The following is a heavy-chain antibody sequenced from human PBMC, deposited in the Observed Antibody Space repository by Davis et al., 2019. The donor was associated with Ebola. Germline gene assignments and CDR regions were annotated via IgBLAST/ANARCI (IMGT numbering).Heavy chain of an antibody. V-gene: IGHV1-46*01. J-gene: IGHJ6*02. CDR2: INPSGGST. CDR3: ATALKVAGRYYYYGMDV. CDR1: GYTFTSYY. D-gene: IGHD6-19*01. Sequence: ASVKVSCKASGYTFTSYYMHWVRQAPGQGLEWMGIINPSGGSTSYAQKFQGRVTMTEDTSTDTAYMELSSLRSEDTAVYYCATALKVAGRYYYYGMDVWGQGTTVTVSS.